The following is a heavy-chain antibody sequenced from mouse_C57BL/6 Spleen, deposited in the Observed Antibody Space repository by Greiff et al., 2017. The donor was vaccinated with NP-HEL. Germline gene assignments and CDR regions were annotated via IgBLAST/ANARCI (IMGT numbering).Heavy chain of an antibody. Sequence: VQLQHPGAELVRPGSSVKLSCKASGYTFTSYWMHWVKQRPIQGLEWIGNIDPSDSETHYNQKFKDKATLTVDKSSSTAYMQLSSLTSEDSAVYYCARGITTVVATGFDVWGTGTTVTVSS. D-gene: IGHD1-1*01. CDR3: ARGITTVVATGFDV. CDR1: GYTFTSYW. CDR2: IDPSDSET. V-gene: IGHV1-52*01. J-gene: IGHJ1*03.